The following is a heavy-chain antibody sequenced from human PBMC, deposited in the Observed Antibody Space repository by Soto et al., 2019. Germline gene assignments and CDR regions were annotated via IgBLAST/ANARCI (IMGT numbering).Heavy chain of an antibody. CDR2: MNPNSGNT. CDR3: ARELGADIVATRAFDI. J-gene: IGHJ3*02. D-gene: IGHD5-12*01. Sequence: ASVKVSCKASGYTFTSYDINWVRQATGQGLEWMGWMNPNSGNTGYAQKFQGRVTMTRNTSISTAYMELSSLRSEDTAVYYCARELGADIVATRAFDIWGQGTMVTVSS. V-gene: IGHV1-8*01. CDR1: GYTFTSYD.